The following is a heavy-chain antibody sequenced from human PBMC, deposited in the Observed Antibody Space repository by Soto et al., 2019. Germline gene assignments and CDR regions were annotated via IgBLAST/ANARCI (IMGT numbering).Heavy chain of an antibody. J-gene: IGHJ4*02. D-gene: IGHD2-8*01. CDR3: ARGSYCTNGVCDNLANDY. CDR2: MNPNSGNT. CDR1: GYTFTSYD. V-gene: IGHV1-8*01. Sequence: QVQLVQSGAEVKKPGASVKVSCKASGYTFTSYDINWVRQATGQGLEWMGWMNPNSGNTGYAQKFQGRVTMTRNTAISTAYMELSSLRSEDTAVYYCARGSYCTNGVCDNLANDYWGQGTLVTVSS.